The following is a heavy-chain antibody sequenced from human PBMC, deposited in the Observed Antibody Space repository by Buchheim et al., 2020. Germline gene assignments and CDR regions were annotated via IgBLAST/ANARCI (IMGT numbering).Heavy chain of an antibody. J-gene: IGHJ6*02. V-gene: IGHV4-34*01. D-gene: IGHD3-9*01. CDR1: GGSFSGYY. Sequence: QVQLQQWGAGLLKPSETLSLTCAVYGGSFSGYYWSWIRQPPGKGLEWIGEINHSGSTNYNPSLKSRVTISVDTSKNQFSLKLSSVTAADTAVYYCARVALYYDILTGPTGYYGMDVWGQGTT. CDR2: INHSGST. CDR3: ARVALYYDILTGPTGYYGMDV.